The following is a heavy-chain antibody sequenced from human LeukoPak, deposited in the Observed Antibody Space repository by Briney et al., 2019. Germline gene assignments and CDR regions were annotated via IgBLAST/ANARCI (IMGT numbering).Heavy chain of an antibody. J-gene: IGHJ4*02. CDR1: GYTFTGYY. V-gene: IGHV1-2*02. D-gene: IGHD5-12*01. CDR2: INPNSGGT. Sequence: ASVTVSCKASGYTFTGYYMHWVRQAPGQGPEWMGWINPNSGGTNYAQKFQGRVTMTRDTSISTAFMDLSRLRSDDTAVYYCARQGGYSGYDLLDYWGQGTLVTVSS. CDR3: ARQGGYSGYDLLDY.